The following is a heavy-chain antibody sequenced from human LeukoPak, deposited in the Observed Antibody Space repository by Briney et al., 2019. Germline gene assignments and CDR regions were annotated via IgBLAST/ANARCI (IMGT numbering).Heavy chain of an antibody. CDR3: VKDCPGDSSPEGVCHYYMDV. CDR1: GFSFSRYS. Sequence: RGSLRLSCATAGFSFSRYSMIWVRQAPGKGLEWVASITGGSSYIYYADSVKGRFTISRDNAKKSLYLRMNSLRAEDTAVYYCVKDCPGDSSPEGVCHYYMDVWGKGTTVTVSS. D-gene: IGHD6-13*01. J-gene: IGHJ6*03. V-gene: IGHV3-21*04. CDR2: ITGGSSYI.